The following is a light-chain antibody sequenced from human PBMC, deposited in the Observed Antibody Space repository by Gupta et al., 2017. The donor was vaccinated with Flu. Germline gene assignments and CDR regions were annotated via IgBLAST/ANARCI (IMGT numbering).Light chain of an antibody. Sequence: QSALTQPPSASGSPGQSVTISCTGTSSGVGGYNYVSWYQQHPGKAPKLIIYEVNKRPSGVPDRFSGSKSGNTASLTVSGLLAADEADYYCCSYGGSKFFGGGTKLTVL. CDR1: SSGVGGYNY. CDR2: EVN. V-gene: IGLV2-8*01. J-gene: IGLJ2*01. CDR3: CSYGGSKF.